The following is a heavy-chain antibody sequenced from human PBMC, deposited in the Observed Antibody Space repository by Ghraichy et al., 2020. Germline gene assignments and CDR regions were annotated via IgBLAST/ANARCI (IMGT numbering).Heavy chain of an antibody. CDR1: GGSFSGYY. D-gene: IGHD1-26*01. J-gene: IGHJ3*02. Sequence: SETLSLTCAVYGGSFSGYYWSWIRQPPGKGLEWIGEINHSGSTNYNPSLKSRVTISVDTSKNQFSLKLSSVTAADTAVYYCARRPSVSRRYSGSYSAFDIWGQGTMVTVSS. V-gene: IGHV4-34*01. CDR2: INHSGST. CDR3: ARRPSVSRRYSGSYSAFDI.